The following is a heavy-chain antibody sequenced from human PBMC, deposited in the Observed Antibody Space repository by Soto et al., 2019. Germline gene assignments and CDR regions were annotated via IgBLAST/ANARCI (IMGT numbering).Heavy chain of an antibody. Sequence: SLRLSCAASGFTFSNYALHWVRQAPGKGLEWVAVISYDGSNKYYADSAKGRFTISRDNSKNTLYLQMNSLRAEDTAVYYCAKGKAHTLFGVDTLFDYWGQGTLVTVSS. CDR2: ISYDGSNK. V-gene: IGHV3-30-3*01. CDR3: AKGKAHTLFGVDTLFDY. CDR1: GFTFSNYA. J-gene: IGHJ4*02. D-gene: IGHD3-3*01.